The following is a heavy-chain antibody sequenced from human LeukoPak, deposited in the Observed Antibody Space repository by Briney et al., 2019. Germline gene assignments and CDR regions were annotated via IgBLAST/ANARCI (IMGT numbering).Heavy chain of an antibody. J-gene: IGHJ4*02. Sequence: GGSLRLSCAASGFTVSSNYMSWVRQAPGKGLEWVANIKEDGSEKYYGDSVKGRFTISRDNAKNSLYLQMNSLRAEDTAVYYCARDSSGYQWGQGTLVTVSS. CDR3: ARDSSGYQ. CDR2: IKEDGSEK. D-gene: IGHD3-22*01. CDR1: GFTVSSNY. V-gene: IGHV3-7*01.